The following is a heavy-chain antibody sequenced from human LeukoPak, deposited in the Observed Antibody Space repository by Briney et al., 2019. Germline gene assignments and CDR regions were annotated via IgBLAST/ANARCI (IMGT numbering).Heavy chain of an antibody. Sequence: GGSLRLSCAASGFTFRSYWMSWVRQAPGKGLERVSSISSRSSYIFYADSVKGRFTISRDNAKNSLYLQMNSLGAEDTAVYYCARDAQWLVPEGYYYYMDVWGKGTTVTVSS. J-gene: IGHJ6*03. CDR2: ISSRSSYI. CDR3: ARDAQWLVPEGYYYYMDV. D-gene: IGHD6-19*01. V-gene: IGHV3-21*01. CDR1: GFTFRSYW.